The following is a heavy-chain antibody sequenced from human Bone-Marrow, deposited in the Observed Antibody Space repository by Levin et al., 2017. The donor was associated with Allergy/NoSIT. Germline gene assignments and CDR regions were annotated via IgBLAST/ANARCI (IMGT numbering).Heavy chain of an antibody. Sequence: GGSLRLSCAASGFTFSSYAMHWVRQAPGKGLEWVAVISYDGSNKYYADSVKGRFTISRDNSKNTLYLQMNSLRAEDTAVYYCARGGRDTAMVLDYWGQGTLVTVSS. CDR1: GFTFSSYA. V-gene: IGHV3-30-3*01. J-gene: IGHJ4*02. CDR2: ISYDGSNK. D-gene: IGHD5-18*01. CDR3: ARGGRDTAMVLDY.